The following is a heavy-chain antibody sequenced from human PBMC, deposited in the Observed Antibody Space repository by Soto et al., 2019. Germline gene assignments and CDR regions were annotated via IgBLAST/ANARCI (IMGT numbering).Heavy chain of an antibody. CDR2: IDPSDSYT. V-gene: IGHV5-10-1*01. D-gene: IGHD6-13*01. Sequence: LKISCKGSGYSFTSYWSSWVRHIPATFLEGIGRIDPSDSYTNYSPSFQGHVTISADKSISTAYLQWSSLKASDTAMYYCARSYLLSSPQGDSYGMGVWGQGTTVTVSS. J-gene: IGHJ6*02. CDR1: GYSFTSYW. CDR3: ARSYLLSSPQGDSYGMGV.